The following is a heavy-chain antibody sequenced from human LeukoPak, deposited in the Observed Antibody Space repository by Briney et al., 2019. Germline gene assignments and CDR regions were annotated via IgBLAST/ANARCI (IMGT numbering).Heavy chain of an antibody. J-gene: IGHJ5*02. CDR1: GGTFSSYA. D-gene: IGHD2-2*03. V-gene: IGHV1-69*04. CDR2: IIPILGIA. Sequence: ASLKVSCKASGGTFSSYAISWVRQAPGQGVEWMGRIIPILGIANYAQKFQGRVTITADKSTSTAYMELSSLRSEDTAVYYCARDLGYCSSTSCQDNWFDPWGQGTLVTVSS. CDR3: ARDLGYCSSTSCQDNWFDP.